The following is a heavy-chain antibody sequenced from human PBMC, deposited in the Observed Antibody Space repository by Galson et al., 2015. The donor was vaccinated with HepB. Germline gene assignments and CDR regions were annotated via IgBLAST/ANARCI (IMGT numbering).Heavy chain of an antibody. CDR1: GFTVSSYY. D-gene: IGHD5-12*01. J-gene: IGHJ4*02. V-gene: IGHV3-53*01. CDR2: IYSGGNT. CDR3: ARGKSVATSYYFDY. Sequence: SLRLSCAASGFTVSSYYMSWVRQAPGKGLEWVSVIYSGGNTYYADSVKGRFTISRDNSKNTLYIQMSSLRAEDTAIYYCARGKSVATSYYFDYWGQGTLVTVSS.